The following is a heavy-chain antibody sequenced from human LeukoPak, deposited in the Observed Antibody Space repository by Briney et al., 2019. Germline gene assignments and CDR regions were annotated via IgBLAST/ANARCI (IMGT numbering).Heavy chain of an antibody. CDR1: GFTFSSYT. J-gene: IGHJ4*02. Sequence: GGSLRLSCAASGFTFSSYTMSWVRQAPGKGLEWVSAISGSGGSTYYADSVKGRFTISRDNSKNTLYLQMNSLRAEDTAVYYCAKRRIAVYYFDYWGQGTLVTVSS. V-gene: IGHV3-23*01. CDR3: AKRRIAVYYFDY. CDR2: ISGSGGST. D-gene: IGHD6-19*01.